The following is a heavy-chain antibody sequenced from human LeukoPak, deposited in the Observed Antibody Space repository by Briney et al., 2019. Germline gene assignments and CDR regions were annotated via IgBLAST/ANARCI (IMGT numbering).Heavy chain of an antibody. Sequence: GGSPRLSCAASGFTFSSYGMHWVRQAPGKGLEWVAVIWYDGSNKYYADSVKGRFTISRDNSKNTLYLQMNSLRAEDTAVYYCARDKAPRVVTAIGYWGQGTLVTVSS. D-gene: IGHD2-21*02. V-gene: IGHV3-33*01. CDR2: IWYDGSNK. CDR3: ARDKAPRVVTAIGY. J-gene: IGHJ4*02. CDR1: GFTFSSYG.